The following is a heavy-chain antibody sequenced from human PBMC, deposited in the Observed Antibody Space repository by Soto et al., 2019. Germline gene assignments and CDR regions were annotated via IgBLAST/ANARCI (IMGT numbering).Heavy chain of an antibody. CDR1: GFALRNYG. V-gene: IGHV3-23*01. D-gene: IGHD6-13*01. J-gene: IGHJ4*02. Sequence: DVRLSESGGDFVQPGGSLRLSCAASGFALRNYGMSWVRQTPEKGLEWVSTLCSSGRGIFYADSVGGRFSSSREGSTNTMFLQTDNLRAEDTALYYCARDREAGVDFWGQGTPFTVSS. CDR3: ARDREAGVDF. CDR2: LCSSGRGI.